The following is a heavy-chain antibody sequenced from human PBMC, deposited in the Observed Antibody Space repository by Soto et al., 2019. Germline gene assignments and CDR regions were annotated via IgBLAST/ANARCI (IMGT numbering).Heavy chain of an antibody. V-gene: IGHV3-21*01. CDR1: GFTFSSYS. CDR3: AIDIHSPHDTGGWFAP. J-gene: IGHJ5*02. CDR2: IRSSSSYI. Sequence: EVQLVESGGGLVKPGGSLRLSCAASGFTFSSYSMNWVRQAPGKRLEWVSSIRSSSSYIYYADSVKGRFTISRDNAKNSVYLQRNSLRAEDTAVYYCAIDIHSPHDTGGWFAPWGQGTLVTVSS. D-gene: IGHD7-27*01.